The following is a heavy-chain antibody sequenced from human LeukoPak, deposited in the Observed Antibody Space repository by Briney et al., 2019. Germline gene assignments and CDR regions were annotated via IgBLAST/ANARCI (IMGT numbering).Heavy chain of an antibody. D-gene: IGHD3-22*01. CDR1: GGSFSGYY. J-gene: IGHJ4*02. CDR3: ARGNLNDSSGYDY. V-gene: IGHV4-34*01. CDR2: INHSGST. Sequence: PSETLSLTCAAYGGSFSGYYWSWLRQPPGKGLEGIGEINHSGSTNYNPSLKSRVTISVDTAKTQFSLKLSSVIAADTAVYYCARGNLNDSSGYDYWGQGTLVTVSS.